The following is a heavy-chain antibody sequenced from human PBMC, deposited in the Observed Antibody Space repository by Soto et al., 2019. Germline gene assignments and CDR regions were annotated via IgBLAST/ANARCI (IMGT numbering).Heavy chain of an antibody. J-gene: IGHJ4*02. D-gene: IGHD1-26*01. CDR1: GYTFTSYG. Sequence: ASVKVSCKASGYTFTSYGISWVRRAPGQGLEWMGWISAYNGNTNYAQKLQGRVTMTTDTSTSTAYMELRSLRSDDTAVYYCARALNQSGSYYPLSYCRQGTMVTVSS. CDR3: ARALNQSGSYYPLSY. CDR2: ISAYNGNT. V-gene: IGHV1-18*04.